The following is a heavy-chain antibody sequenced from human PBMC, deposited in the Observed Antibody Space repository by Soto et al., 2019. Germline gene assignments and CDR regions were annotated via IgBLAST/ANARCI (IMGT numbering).Heavy chain of an antibody. CDR3: ARASGSIAARPPDYFDY. J-gene: IGHJ4*02. D-gene: IGHD6-6*01. CDR2: INAGNGNT. V-gene: IGHV1-3*01. Sequence: ASVEVSCKASGYPFTSYAMHWVRQAPGQRLEWMGWINAGNGNTKYSQKFQGRVTITRDTSASTAYMELSSLRSEDTAVYYCARASGSIAARPPDYFDYWGQGTLVTVSS. CDR1: GYPFTSYA.